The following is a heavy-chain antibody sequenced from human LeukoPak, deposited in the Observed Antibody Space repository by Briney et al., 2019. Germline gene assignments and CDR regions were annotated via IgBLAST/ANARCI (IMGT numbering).Heavy chain of an antibody. CDR3: ARMARSYGYLENWFDP. CDR1: GGSISSYY. D-gene: IGHD5-18*01. J-gene: IGHJ5*02. V-gene: IGHV4-4*07. CDR2: IYTSGST. Sequence: SETLSLTCTVSGGSISSYYWSWIRQPAWKGLEWIGRIYTSGSTNYNPSLKSRVTMSVDTSKNQFSLKLSSVTAADTAVYYCARMARSYGYLENWFDPWGQGTLVTVSS.